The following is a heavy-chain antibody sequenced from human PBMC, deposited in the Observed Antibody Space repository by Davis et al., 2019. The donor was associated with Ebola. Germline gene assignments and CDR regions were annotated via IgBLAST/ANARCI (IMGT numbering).Heavy chain of an antibody. CDR3: ARGRRYSGSYLDY. V-gene: IGHV4-34*01. CDR2: INHSGST. J-gene: IGHJ4*02. Sequence: MPSETLSLTCAVYGGSFSGYYWSWIRQPPGKGLEWIGEINHSGSTNYNPSLKSRVTISVDTSKNQFSLKLSSVTAADTAVYYCARGRRYSGSYLDYWGQGTLVTVSS. CDR1: GGSFSGYY. D-gene: IGHD1-26*01.